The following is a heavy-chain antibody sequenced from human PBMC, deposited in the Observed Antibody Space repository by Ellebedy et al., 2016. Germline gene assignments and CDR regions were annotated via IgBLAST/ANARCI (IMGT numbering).Heavy chain of an antibody. D-gene: IGHD3-10*01. J-gene: IGHJ4*02. CDR2: ISSDGNNK. V-gene: IGHV3-30*09. CDR3: SRFAFDFYDSGGPHHTFDY. Sequence: GESLKISXAASGFTFSSYTMHWVRQTPHKGLEWVGVISSDGNNKYFADSVRGRFAISRDNSKNTLYLQMNSLRPEDTALYYCSRFAFDFYDSGGPHHTFDYWGQGTLVTVSS. CDR1: GFTFSSYT.